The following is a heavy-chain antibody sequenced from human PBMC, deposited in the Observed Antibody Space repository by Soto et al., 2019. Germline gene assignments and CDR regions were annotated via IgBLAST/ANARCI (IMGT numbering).Heavy chain of an antibody. CDR2: IYYSGSN. CDR3: ARHFYILAGFGMDV. CDR1: GDSISSSSYD. D-gene: IGHD3-9*01. Sequence: QLQLQESGPGLVKPSETLSLTCTVSGDSISSSSYDWGWLRPPPGKGLKWIGSIYYSGSNYYHTSLKSRLTISAHTSKNQCSLQQNCVPAADTAVYYCARHFYILAGFGMDVWGQGTTVTVSS. J-gene: IGHJ6*02. V-gene: IGHV4-39*01.